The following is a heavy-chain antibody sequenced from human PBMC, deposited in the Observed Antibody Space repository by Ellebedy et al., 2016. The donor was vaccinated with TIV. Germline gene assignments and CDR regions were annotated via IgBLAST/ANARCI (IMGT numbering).Heavy chain of an antibody. J-gene: IGHJ4*02. Sequence: GESLKISCAASGFTFSDYFMSWVRQAPGKGLEWVALISYDGSNIFYADSVKGRFTISRDNSKNTLYLQMNSLRCEDTAVYYCAQGYGTYFLQYYFDTWGQGTLVTVSS. V-gene: IGHV3-30*18. D-gene: IGHD1-26*01. CDR3: AQGYGTYFLQYYFDT. CDR1: GFTFSDYF. CDR2: ISYDGSNI.